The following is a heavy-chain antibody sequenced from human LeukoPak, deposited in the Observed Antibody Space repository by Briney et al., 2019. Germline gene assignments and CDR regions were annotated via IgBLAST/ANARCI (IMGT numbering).Heavy chain of an antibody. J-gene: IGHJ4*02. CDR1: GFTFSSYG. CDR2: ISYDGSNK. V-gene: IGHV3-30*18. D-gene: IGHD2-2*01. CDR3: AKDSVVVPAALDY. Sequence: GRSRRLSCAASGFTFSSYGMHWVRQAPGKGLEWAAVISYDGSNKYYADSVKGRFTISRDNSKNTLYLQMNSLRAEDTAVYYCAKDSVVVPAALDYWGQGTLVTVSS.